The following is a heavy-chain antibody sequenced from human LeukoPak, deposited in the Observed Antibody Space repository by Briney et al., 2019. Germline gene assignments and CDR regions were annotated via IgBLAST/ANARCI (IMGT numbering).Heavy chain of an antibody. J-gene: IGHJ4*02. V-gene: IGHV3-74*01. CDR2: INSDGTST. CDR1: GFTFSTYW. Sequence: GGSLRLSCAASGFTFSTYWMHWVRQAPGKGLVWVSRINSDGTSTNYADSVKGRFTISRDNAKNTLYLHMNSLRAEDTAVYYCVRWDYGDYWGQGTLVTVSS. CDR3: VRWDYGDY. D-gene: IGHD4/OR15-4a*01.